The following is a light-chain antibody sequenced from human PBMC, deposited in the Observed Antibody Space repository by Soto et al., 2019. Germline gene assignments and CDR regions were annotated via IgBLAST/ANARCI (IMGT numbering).Light chain of an antibody. CDR1: LSMTNY. CDR3: KKQNSAPLT. J-gene: IGKJ4*02. CDR2: AAS. V-gene: IGKV1-27*01. Sequence: DIQLTQSPSSPSASVGDRVTITCRASLSMTNYVASYQQKPGKMPKLLIHAASTFQAGVPSRFSGSGSGTDFTLTISSLQPEDVAAYYCKKQNSAPLTFGGRTKVDTK.